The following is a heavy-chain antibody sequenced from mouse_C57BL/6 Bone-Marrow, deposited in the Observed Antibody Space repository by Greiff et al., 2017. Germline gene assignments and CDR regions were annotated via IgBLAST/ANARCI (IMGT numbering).Heavy chain of an antibody. CDR1: GFTFSSYA. Sequence: EVQLVESGGGLVKPGGSLKLSCAASGFTFSSYAMSWVRQTPEKRLEWVATISDGGSYTYYPDNVKGRFTISRDNAKNNLYLQMSHLKSEDTAMYYCARPLLGYFDYWGQGTTLTVSS. D-gene: IGHD2-10*01. CDR3: ARPLLGYFDY. V-gene: IGHV5-4*01. CDR2: ISDGGSYT. J-gene: IGHJ2*01.